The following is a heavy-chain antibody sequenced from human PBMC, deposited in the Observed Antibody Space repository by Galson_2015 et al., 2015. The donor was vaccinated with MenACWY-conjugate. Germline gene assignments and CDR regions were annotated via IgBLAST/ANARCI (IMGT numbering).Heavy chain of an antibody. CDR3: ARPVRNRLTIAVPYYFDH. V-gene: IGHV3-7*03. Sequence: SCAASGFTLSHYWMSWVRQAPGKGLEWVATIREDGSETFHVDSVKDRFFISRDNAQNSLFLQMNSLRAEDTAVYYCARPVRNRLTIAVPYYFDHWGQGTLVAVAS. D-gene: IGHD2-21*01. CDR2: IREDGSET. J-gene: IGHJ4*02. CDR1: GFTLSHYW.